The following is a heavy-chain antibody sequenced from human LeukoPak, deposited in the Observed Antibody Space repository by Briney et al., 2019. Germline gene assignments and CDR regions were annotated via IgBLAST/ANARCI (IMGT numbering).Heavy chain of an antibody. J-gene: IGHJ4*02. CDR1: DGSINSYY. V-gene: IGHV4-59*08. Sequence: KPSETPSPTLTVSDGSINSYYWRWIRQPPGEGQEGIGYIYSSGSTDYNPSLKSRLSISVDTSKKQFSLKLTSVTAADTAVYYCARHFKKNGYNYYFDYWGQGTLVTVSS. CDR3: ARHFKKNGYNYYFDY. D-gene: IGHD5-24*01. CDR2: IYSSGST.